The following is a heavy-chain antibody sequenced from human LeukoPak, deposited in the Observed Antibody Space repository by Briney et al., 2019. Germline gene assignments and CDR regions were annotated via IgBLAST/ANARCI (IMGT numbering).Heavy chain of an antibody. CDR1: GGSISSGDYY. J-gene: IGHJ5*02. V-gene: IGHV4-61*03. CDR3: ARTLGYYDATGYSLRDAWFDP. D-gene: IGHD3-22*01. Sequence: PSETLSLTCTVSGGSISSGDYYWSWIRQPPGKGLEWIGCFYSSESTYYNPSLRSRVTISVDTSKNLFSLRLTSVTAADTAVYYCARTLGYYDATGYSLRDAWFDPWGQGTLVTVSS. CDR2: FYSSEST.